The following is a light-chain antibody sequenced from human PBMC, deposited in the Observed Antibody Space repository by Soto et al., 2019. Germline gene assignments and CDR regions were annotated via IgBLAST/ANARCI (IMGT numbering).Light chain of an antibody. CDR1: QSVDSY. Sequence: EIVLTQSPATLSLSPRERATLSCRASQSVDSYLAWYQQKPGQAPRLLIYDASNRATGIPARFSGSGSGTDFTLTISSLEPEDFAVYYCQQRRNWPPLTFGGGTKVEIK. CDR2: DAS. CDR3: QQRRNWPPLT. V-gene: IGKV3-11*01. J-gene: IGKJ4*01.